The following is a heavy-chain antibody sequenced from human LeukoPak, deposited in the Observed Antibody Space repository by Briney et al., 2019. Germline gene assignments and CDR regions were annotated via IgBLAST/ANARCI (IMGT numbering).Heavy chain of an antibody. V-gene: IGHV4-39*07. CDR3: ARGRHFTGDLQERRQQLVRERYFDY. CDR2: INHSGST. D-gene: IGHD6-13*01. Sequence: PSATLSLTCTVSGASITTDSYYWSWIRQPPGKGLEWIGEINHSGSTNYNPSLKSRVTISVDTSKNQFSLKLSSVTAADTAVYYCARGRHFTGDLQERRQQLVRERYFDYWGQGTLVTVSS. CDR1: GASITTDSYY. J-gene: IGHJ4*02.